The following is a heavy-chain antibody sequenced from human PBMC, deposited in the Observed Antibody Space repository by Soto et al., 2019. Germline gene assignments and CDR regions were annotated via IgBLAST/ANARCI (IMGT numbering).Heavy chain of an antibody. V-gene: IGHV4-31*03. CDR2: IYDGAYT. J-gene: IGHJ3*02. D-gene: IGHD3-9*01. CDR1: GDSISSYGYY. Sequence: QVQLQESGPGLVKPSQTLSLTCTVSGDSISSYGYYWTWIRQHPGKGLEWIGDIYDGAYTYDNPSLKSRVSILVDTSTNQFSLQLTSVTAADTAVYYCARRHDILTGADAYDIWGQGTMVTVAS. CDR3: ARRHDILTGADAYDI.